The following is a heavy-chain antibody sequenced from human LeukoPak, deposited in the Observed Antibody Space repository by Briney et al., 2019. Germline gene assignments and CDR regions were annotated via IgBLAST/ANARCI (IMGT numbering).Heavy chain of an antibody. CDR3: ARGSYGAVDY. V-gene: IGHV3-48*02. Sequence: GWSLRLSCAASGFTVSSNYMSWVRQAPGKGLEWVSYISSFSSTIYYADSVKGRFTISRDNAKNSLYLQMNSLRDEDTAVYYCARGSYGAVDYWGQGTLVTISS. D-gene: IGHD4/OR15-4a*01. J-gene: IGHJ4*02. CDR2: ISSFSSTI. CDR1: GFTVSSNY.